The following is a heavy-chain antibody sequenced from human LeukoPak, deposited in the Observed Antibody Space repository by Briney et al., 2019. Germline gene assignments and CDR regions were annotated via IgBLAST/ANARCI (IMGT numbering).Heavy chain of an antibody. CDR3: ARGMLGNRGTYDCDY. Sequence: GGSLRLSCAASGFTFSNYPMHWVRQAPGKGLEWVAVTSSDERNKHYSGSVKGRFTISRDNSKSTLYLQMSSLRPDDTALYYCARGMLGNRGTYDCDYWGQGTLLTVSS. V-gene: IGHV3-30*04. CDR2: TSSDERNK. D-gene: IGHD1-26*01. CDR1: GFTFSNYP. J-gene: IGHJ4*02.